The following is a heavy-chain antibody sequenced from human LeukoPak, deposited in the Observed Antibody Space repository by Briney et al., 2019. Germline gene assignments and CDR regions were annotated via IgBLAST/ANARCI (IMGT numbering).Heavy chain of an antibody. V-gene: IGHV1-2*02. CDR3: ARDIYGSGSYYDY. CDR1: GYTFTGYY. CDR2: INPNSGGT. D-gene: IGHD3-10*01. Sequence: GASVNVSCKASGYTFTGYYMHWVRQAPGQGLEWMGWINPNSGGTNYAQKFQGRVTMTRDTSISTAYMELSRLRSDDTAVYYCARDIYGSGSYYDYWGQGTLVTVSS. J-gene: IGHJ4*02.